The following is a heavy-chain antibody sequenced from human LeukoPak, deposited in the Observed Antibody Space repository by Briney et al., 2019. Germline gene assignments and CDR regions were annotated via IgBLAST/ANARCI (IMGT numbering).Heavy chain of an antibody. J-gene: IGHJ4*02. CDR1: GFTFSSYS. CDR3: ARNFWSGYFGRLDY. V-gene: IGHV3-48*01. D-gene: IGHD3-3*01. Sequence: GGSLRLSCAASGFTFSSYSMNWVRQAPGKGLEWVSYISSSSSTIYYADSVKGRFTISRDNAKNSLYLQMNSLRAEDTAVYYCARNFWSGYFGRLDYWGQGTLVTVSS. CDR2: ISSSSSTI.